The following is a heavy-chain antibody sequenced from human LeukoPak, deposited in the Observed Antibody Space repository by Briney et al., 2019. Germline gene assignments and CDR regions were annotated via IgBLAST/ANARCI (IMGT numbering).Heavy chain of an antibody. CDR3: TRIDPLGFFDQ. V-gene: IGHV4-59*12. J-gene: IGHJ4*02. CDR1: GAFPSRYY. Sequence: PSETLSHTCIVSGAFPSRYYWSWVRQPLGQGLEWIGHIFYSGNSKYNPSLTSRISMSVDTSKTQFSLELTSVTAADTAVYYCTRIDPLGFFDQWGPGTLVTVSS. CDR2: IFYSGNS. D-gene: IGHD6-25*01.